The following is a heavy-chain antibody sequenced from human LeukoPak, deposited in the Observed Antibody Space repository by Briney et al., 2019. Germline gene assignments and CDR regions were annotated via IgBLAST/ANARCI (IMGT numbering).Heavy chain of an antibody. Sequence: PGGSLRLSCAASGFTLSSNWMSWVRQVPGKGLEWVANINQSGIEKKYVDSVKGRFTISRDNAKNSVYLQMNSLRVEDTAVYYCARHGTRYYYYYMDVWGKGTTVTISS. V-gene: IGHV3-7*01. D-gene: IGHD1-26*01. J-gene: IGHJ6*03. CDR1: GFTLSSNW. CDR2: INQSGIEK. CDR3: ARHGTRYYYYYMDV.